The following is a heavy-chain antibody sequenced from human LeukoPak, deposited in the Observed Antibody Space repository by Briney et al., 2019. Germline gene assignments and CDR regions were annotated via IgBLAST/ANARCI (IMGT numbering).Heavy chain of an antibody. CDR2: IYSGGNT. CDR1: GFTVSSNY. CDR3: ARSPRYCSSTSCFDY. V-gene: IGHV3-53*01. J-gene: IGHJ4*02. D-gene: IGHD2-2*01. Sequence: PGGSLRLSCAASGFTVSSNYMSWVRQAPGKGLERVSVIYSGGNTYYADSVKGRFTISRDNSKNTLYLQMNSLRAEDTVVYYCARSPRYCSSTSCFDYWGQGTLVTVSS.